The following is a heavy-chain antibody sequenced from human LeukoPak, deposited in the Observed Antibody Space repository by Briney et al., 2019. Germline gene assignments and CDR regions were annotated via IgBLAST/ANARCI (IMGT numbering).Heavy chain of an antibody. J-gene: IGHJ6*02. CDR2: MNPNSGNT. CDR3: ARDPYYYGMDV. V-gene: IGHV1-8*01. CDR1: GGTFSSYT. Sequence: ASVKVSCKASGGTFSSYTINWVRQATGQGLEWMGWMNPNSGNTGYAQKFQGRVTMTRNTSINTAYMELSSLRSEDTAVYYCARDPYYYGMDVWGQGTTVTVSS.